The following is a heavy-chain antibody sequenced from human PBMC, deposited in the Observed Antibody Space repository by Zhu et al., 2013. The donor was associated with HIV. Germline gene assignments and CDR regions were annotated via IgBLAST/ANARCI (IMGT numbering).Heavy chain of an antibody. CDR2: INPKSGGT. Sequence: KVSCEASGYSFIAYYIHWVRQAPGQGFEWVGWINPKSGGTNYLPKFQARVTMTRDTSRSTTYMELNSLTNDDTAVYYCARETGRGGSYSDLWGQGSLVTVSS. J-gene: IGHJ4*02. CDR3: ARETGRGGSYSDL. D-gene: IGHD1-1*01. V-gene: IGHV1-2*02. CDR1: GYSFIAYY.